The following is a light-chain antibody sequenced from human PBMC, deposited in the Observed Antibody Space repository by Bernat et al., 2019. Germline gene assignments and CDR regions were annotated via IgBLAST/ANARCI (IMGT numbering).Light chain of an antibody. V-gene: IGLV2-14*01. CDR3: SSYTSSSTWV. Sequence: QSALTQPASVSGSPGQSITISCTGTSGDVGAYKFVSWYQQHPGKAPKLIIYDVSDRPSGVSDRFSGSKSGNTASLTISGLQAEDEADYYCSSYTSSSTWVFGGGTKLTVL. CDR1: SGDVGAYKF. CDR2: DVS. J-gene: IGLJ3*02.